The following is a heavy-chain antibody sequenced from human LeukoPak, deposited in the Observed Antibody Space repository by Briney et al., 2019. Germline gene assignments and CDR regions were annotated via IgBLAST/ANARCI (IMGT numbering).Heavy chain of an antibody. Sequence: PGGSLRLSCAASAFTFSSYTMNWVRQAPGKGLEWVSYISSSSRYIYYADSVKGRFTISRDNSKNTLYLQMNSLRAEDTAVYYCAKDLVVRSPVDFDYWGQGTLVTVSS. CDR3: AKDLVVRSPVDFDY. CDR2: ISSSSRYI. CDR1: AFTFSSYT. V-gene: IGHV3-21*04. J-gene: IGHJ4*02. D-gene: IGHD2-15*01.